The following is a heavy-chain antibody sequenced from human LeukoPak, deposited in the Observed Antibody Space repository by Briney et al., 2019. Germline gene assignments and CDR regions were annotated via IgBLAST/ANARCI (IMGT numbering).Heavy chain of an antibody. CDR2: IYYSGNT. CDR3: ARDLRSSGWYVFDH. D-gene: IGHD6-19*01. V-gene: IGHV4-59*01. J-gene: IGHJ4*02. CDR1: GSGGSISNYY. Sequence: SETLSLTCTVSGSGGSISNYYWSWIRQPPGKGLEWIGYIYYSGNTNHNPSLKSRVTMSVDTSKNQLSLTLSSVTAADTAVYYCARDLRSSGWYVFDHWGQGALVTVSS.